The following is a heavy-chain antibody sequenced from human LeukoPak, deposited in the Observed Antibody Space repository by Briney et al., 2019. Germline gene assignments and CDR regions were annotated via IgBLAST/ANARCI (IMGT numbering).Heavy chain of an antibody. CDR3: ARDGYSGSYYRLYYFFMDV. D-gene: IGHD1-26*01. CDR2: ISGSGDNM. J-gene: IGHJ6*03. V-gene: IGHV3-23*01. CDR1: GFTFSSYA. Sequence: GGSLRLSCAASGFTFSSYAMHWVRQAPGKGLEWVSSISGSGDNMDYADSVKGRFTISRDNSENTLYLQMNSLRGEDTAVYYCARDGYSGSYYRLYYFFMDVWGKGTTVTVSS.